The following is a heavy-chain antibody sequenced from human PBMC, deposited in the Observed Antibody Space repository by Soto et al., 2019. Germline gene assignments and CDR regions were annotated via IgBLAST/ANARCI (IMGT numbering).Heavy chain of an antibody. Sequence: ASVKVSCKASGGTFSSYTISWVRQAPGQGLEWMGRIIPILGIANYAQKFQGRVTITADKSTSTAYMELSSLRSEDTAVYYCARDRASKYAGVATKRYYYYMDVWGKGTTVTVSS. CDR2: IIPILGIA. CDR3: ARDRASKYAGVATKRYYYYMDV. V-gene: IGHV1-69*04. CDR1: GGTFSSYT. D-gene: IGHD5-12*01. J-gene: IGHJ6*03.